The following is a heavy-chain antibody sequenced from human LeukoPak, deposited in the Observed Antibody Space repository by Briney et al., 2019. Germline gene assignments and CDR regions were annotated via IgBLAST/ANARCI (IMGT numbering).Heavy chain of an antibody. CDR1: GYTFTDYY. Sequence: ASVKVSCKASGYTFTDYYMHWVRQAPGQGLEWMGWINPNSGGTKSAQKFQDRVTMTRDTSISTAYMELSRLKSDDTAVYYCARGGFGTISSYGYVGYWGQGTLVTVSS. V-gene: IGHV1-2*02. D-gene: IGHD5-18*01. J-gene: IGHJ4*02. CDR2: INPNSGGT. CDR3: ARGGFGTISSYGYVGY.